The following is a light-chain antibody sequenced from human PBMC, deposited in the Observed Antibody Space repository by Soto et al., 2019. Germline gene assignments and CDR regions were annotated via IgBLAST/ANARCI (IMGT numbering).Light chain of an antibody. CDR3: QQYNSYSWT. Sequence: DIQMTQSPSTLSASVGDRVTLTCRASQSISSWLAWYQQEPGKAPKLLSYKASSLESGVPSRFRGSGSGTEFTLTISSLQPDDFETYYCQQYNSYSWTFGQGTKVDIK. V-gene: IGKV1-5*03. CDR1: QSISSW. J-gene: IGKJ1*01. CDR2: KAS.